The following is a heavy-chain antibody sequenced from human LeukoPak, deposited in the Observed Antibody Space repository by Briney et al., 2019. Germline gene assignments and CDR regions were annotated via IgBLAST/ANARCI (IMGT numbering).Heavy chain of an antibody. V-gene: IGHV4-39*01. CDR3: ARRVVTMVRGVFDY. Sequence: PSETLSLTCTVSGGSISSSSYYWGWIRQPPGTGLEWIGSIYYSGSTYYNPSLKSRVTISVDTSKNQFSLKLSSVTAADTAVYYCARRVVTMVRGVFDYWGQGTLVTVSS. CDR1: GGSISSSSYY. J-gene: IGHJ4*02. D-gene: IGHD3-10*01. CDR2: IYYSGST.